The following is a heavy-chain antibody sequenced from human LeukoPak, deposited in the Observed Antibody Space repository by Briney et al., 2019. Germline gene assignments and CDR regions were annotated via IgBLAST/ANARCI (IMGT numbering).Heavy chain of an antibody. J-gene: IGHJ4*02. CDR1: GDSVSSNSAA. CDR2: TYYRSKWYN. V-gene: IGHV6-1*01. D-gene: IGHD2-15*01. CDR3: ARDHPDHGYCSGGSCYSRFDY. Sequence: QSGPGLVKPSQTLSLTCAISGDSVSSNSAAWNWIRQSPSRGLEWLGRTYYRSKWYNDYAVSVKSRITINPDTSKNQFSLQLNSVTPEDTAVYYCARDHPDHGYCSGGSCYSRFDYWGQGTLVTVSS.